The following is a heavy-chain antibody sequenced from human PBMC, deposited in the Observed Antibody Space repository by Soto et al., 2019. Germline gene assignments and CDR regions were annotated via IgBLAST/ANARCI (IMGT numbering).Heavy chain of an antibody. CDR1: GGTFSSYA. CDR2: IIPIFGTA. D-gene: IGHD3-3*01. Sequence: SVKVSCKASGGTFSSYAISWVRQAPGQGLEWMGGIIPIFGTANYAQKFQGRVTITADESTSTAYMELSSLRSEDTAVYYCARDRFLRFLEWTPYGMYVWGKGTTVTVYS. V-gene: IGHV1-69*13. J-gene: IGHJ6*04. CDR3: ARDRFLRFLEWTPYGMYV.